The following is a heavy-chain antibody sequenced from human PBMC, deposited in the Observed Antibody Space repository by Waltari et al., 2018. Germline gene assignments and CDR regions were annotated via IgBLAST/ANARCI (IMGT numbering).Heavy chain of an antibody. CDR3: ATYVGASIGTAAFDV. CDR2: ISSSGAT. Sequence: QLHLQESGPGLVQPSATLSLTCSASGGSITTNRHYWGWIRQPPGKGLEWTAPISSSGATYTNPSLKSRVTISVDTFKNQFSLKLRSVTAADTALYYCATYVGASIGTAAFDVWGQGTMVTVSS. V-gene: IGHV4-39*01. D-gene: IGHD3-16*01. J-gene: IGHJ3*01. CDR1: GGSITTNRHY.